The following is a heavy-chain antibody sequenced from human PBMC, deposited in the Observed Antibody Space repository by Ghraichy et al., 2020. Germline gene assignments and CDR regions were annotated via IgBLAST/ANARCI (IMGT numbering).Heavy chain of an antibody. Sequence: GGSLRLSCAASGFTFRNYGMHWVRQAPGKGLEWVTVISSDGSNKYYADSVKGRFTISRDNSKDTLFLQMNSLRAEDTAMYYCAKDLGMRDAPEDFWGQGTLVTVSS. J-gene: IGHJ4*02. V-gene: IGHV3-30*18. CDR1: GFTFRNYG. CDR2: ISSDGSNK. CDR3: AKDLGMRDAPEDF. D-gene: IGHD1-14*01.